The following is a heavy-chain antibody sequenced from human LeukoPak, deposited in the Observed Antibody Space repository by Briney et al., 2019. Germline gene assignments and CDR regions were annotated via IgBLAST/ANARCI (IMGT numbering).Heavy chain of an antibody. J-gene: IGHJ4*02. CDR1: GFTFSSYS. CDR3: ARDWQAVAGNFDY. CDR2: ISSSSGYI. Sequence: GGSLRLSCAASGFTFSSYSMNWVRQAPGKGLEWVSSISSSSGYIYYADSVKGRFTISRDNAKNSLYLQMNSLRAEDTAVYYCARDWQAVAGNFDYWGQGTLVTVSS. V-gene: IGHV3-21*01. D-gene: IGHD6-19*01.